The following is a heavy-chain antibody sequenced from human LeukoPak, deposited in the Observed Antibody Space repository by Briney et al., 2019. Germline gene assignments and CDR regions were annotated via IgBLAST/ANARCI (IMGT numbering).Heavy chain of an antibody. Sequence: SETLSLTCTVSGGSISSYYWSWIRQPPGKGLEWIGYIYYSGSTYYNPSLKSRVTISVDTSKNQFSLKLSSVTAADTAVYYCAREAGSTMVRGVAHFDYWGQGTLVTVSS. CDR2: IYYSGST. CDR3: AREAGSTMVRGVAHFDY. V-gene: IGHV4-59*12. D-gene: IGHD3-10*01. CDR1: GGSISSYY. J-gene: IGHJ4*02.